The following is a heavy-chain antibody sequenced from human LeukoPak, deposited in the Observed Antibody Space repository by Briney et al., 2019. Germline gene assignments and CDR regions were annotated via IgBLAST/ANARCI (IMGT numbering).Heavy chain of an antibody. Sequence: GASVKVSCKASGYTFTGYYIHWVRQAPGQGLDWLEWINPNSGATSYAQKFQGRVTMTRDTSINTAYMELSRLRSDDTAVYFCARVRNDYWSGQDFFDYWGQGTLVTVSS. D-gene: IGHD3-3*01. CDR1: GYTFTGYY. CDR2: INPNSGAT. J-gene: IGHJ4*02. V-gene: IGHV1-2*02. CDR3: ARVRNDYWSGQDFFDY.